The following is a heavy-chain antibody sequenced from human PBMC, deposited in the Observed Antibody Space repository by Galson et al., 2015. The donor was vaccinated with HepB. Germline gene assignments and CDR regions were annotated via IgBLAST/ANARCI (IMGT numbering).Heavy chain of an antibody. CDR2: VSRKTDGGTT. D-gene: IGHD7-27*01. CDR1: GLTFSDAY. J-gene: IGHJ5*02. Sequence: SLRLSCAASGLTFSDAYMSWVRQAPGKGPEWVGRVSRKTDGGTTVYAAPVRGRFTISRDDSKTTVYLQMHSLKSDDTGVYYCTTWGYHWGQGALVTVTS. V-gene: IGHV3-15*01. CDR3: TTWGYH.